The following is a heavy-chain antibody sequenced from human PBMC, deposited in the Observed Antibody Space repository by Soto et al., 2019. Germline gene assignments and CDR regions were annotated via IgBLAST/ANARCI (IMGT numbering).Heavy chain of an antibody. D-gene: IGHD4-4*01. CDR1: GYTFTSYG. J-gene: IGHJ4*02. Sequence: GASVKVSCKASGYTFTSYGITWVRQAPGQGLEWMGWISAYNGNTDSAQKFQGRVTMTTDTSTSTAYMEVRSLTSDDTAVYYCARDSSGRSNYFFYWGQGTLVTVSS. V-gene: IGHV1-18*01. CDR3: ARDSSGRSNYFFY. CDR2: ISAYNGNT.